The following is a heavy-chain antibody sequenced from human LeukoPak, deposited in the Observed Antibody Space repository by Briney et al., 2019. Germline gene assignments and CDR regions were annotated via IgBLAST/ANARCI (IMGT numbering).Heavy chain of an antibody. D-gene: IGHD3-16*01. V-gene: IGHV3-23*01. CDR1: GFTFSSYA. J-gene: IGHJ4*02. Sequence: GGSLRLSCAASGFTFSSYAMSWVRQAPGKGLEWVSAISGSGGSTYYADSVKGRFTISRDNSKNTLYLQMNSLRAEDTAVYYRAKTFGPQGYYFDYWGQGTQVTVSS. CDR2: ISGSGGST. CDR3: AKTFGPQGYYFDY.